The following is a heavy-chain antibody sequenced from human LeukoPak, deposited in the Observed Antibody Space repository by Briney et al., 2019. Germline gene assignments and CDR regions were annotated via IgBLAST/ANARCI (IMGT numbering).Heavy chain of an antibody. V-gene: IGHV3-23*01. CDR2: ISGSGVST. CDR3: ARGGSMIVVVITSDDAFDI. Sequence: GGSLRLSCAASGFTFSTYGMSWVRQAPGKGLEWVSTISGSGVSTYYADSVKGRFTISRDNAKNSLYLQMNSLRAEDTAVYYCARGGSMIVVVITSDDAFDIWGQGTMVTVSS. CDR1: GFTFSTYG. J-gene: IGHJ3*02. D-gene: IGHD3-22*01.